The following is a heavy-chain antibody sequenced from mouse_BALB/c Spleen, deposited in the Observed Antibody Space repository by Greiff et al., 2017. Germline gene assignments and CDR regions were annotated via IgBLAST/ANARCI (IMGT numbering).Heavy chain of an antibody. Sequence: VQLQESGPGLVQPSQSLSITCTVSGFSLTSYGVHWVRQSPGKGLEWLGVIWSGGSTDYNAAFISRLSISKDNSKSQVFFKMNSLQANDTAIYYCARKGRAYGNGAMDYWGQGTSVTVSS. CDR1: GFSLTSYG. CDR3: ARKGRAYGNGAMDY. CDR2: IWSGGST. J-gene: IGHJ4*01. V-gene: IGHV2-2*02. D-gene: IGHD2-1*01.